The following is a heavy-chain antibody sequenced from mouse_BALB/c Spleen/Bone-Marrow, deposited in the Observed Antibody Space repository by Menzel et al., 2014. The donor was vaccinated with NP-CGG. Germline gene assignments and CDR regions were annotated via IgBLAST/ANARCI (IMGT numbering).Heavy chain of an antibody. CDR2: ISSGGSYT. J-gene: IGHJ4*01. CDR3: ASSYYDYDGYAMDY. Sequence: EVKLVDSGGGLVKPGGSLKLSCAASGFTFSSYAMSWVRQTPEKRLEWVATISSGGSYTYYPDSVKGRFTISRDNAKNTLYLQMSSLRSEDTAMYYCASSYYDYDGYAMDYWGQGTSVTVSS. V-gene: IGHV5-9-1*01. CDR1: GFTFSSYA. D-gene: IGHD2-4*01.